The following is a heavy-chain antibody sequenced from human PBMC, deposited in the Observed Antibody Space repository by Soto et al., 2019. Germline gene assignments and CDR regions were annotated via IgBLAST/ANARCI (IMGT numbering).Heavy chain of an antibody. CDR3: AREDSSGWSDKAFDI. V-gene: IGHV3-66*01. CDR1: GFTVSSNY. D-gene: IGHD6-19*01. J-gene: IGHJ3*02. Sequence: EVQLVESGGGLVQPGGSLRLSCAASGFTVSSNYMSWVRQAPGKGLEWVSVIYSGGSTYYADSVKGRFTISRDNSKNTLYLHMNSLRAEDTAVYYCAREDSSGWSDKAFDIWGQGTMVTVSS. CDR2: IYSGGST.